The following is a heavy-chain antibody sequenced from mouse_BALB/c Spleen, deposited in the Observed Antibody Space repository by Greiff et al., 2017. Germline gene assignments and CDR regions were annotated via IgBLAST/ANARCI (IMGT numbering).Heavy chain of an antibody. CDR3: ARSEAIAY. V-gene: IGHV5-17*02. J-gene: IGHJ3*01. Sequence: EVQLVESGGGLVQPGGSRKLSCAASGFTFSSFGMHWVRQAPEKGLEWVAYISSGSSTTYYADTVKGRFTISRDNPKNTLFLQMTSLRSEDTAMYCCARSEAIAYWGQGTLVTVSA. CDR1: GFTFSSFG. CDR2: ISSGSSTT.